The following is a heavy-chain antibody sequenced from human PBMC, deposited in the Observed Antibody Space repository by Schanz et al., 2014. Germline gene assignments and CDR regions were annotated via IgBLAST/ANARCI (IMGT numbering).Heavy chain of an antibody. CDR2: VNPSVRGT. Sequence: QVQLVQSGAEVKKPGASVKVSCKASGYTFTSYGINWVRQAPGQGLEWMGIVNPSVRGTHFAREFQGRVTVTSDTSTSTVYMELSGLRSDDTAVYFCARDYFGSGSHYVFDHWGQGTLVTVSS. J-gene: IGHJ4*02. D-gene: IGHD3-10*01. CDR3: ARDYFGSGSHYVFDH. CDR1: GYTFTSYG. V-gene: IGHV1-46*01.